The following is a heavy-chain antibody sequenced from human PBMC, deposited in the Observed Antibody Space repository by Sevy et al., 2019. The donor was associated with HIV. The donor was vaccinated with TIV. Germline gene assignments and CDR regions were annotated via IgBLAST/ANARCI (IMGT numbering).Heavy chain of an antibody. J-gene: IGHJ6*02. D-gene: IGHD5-12*01. CDR3: GKCTLWVYDPTNRKCGMDV. CDR1: GYNFINYG. CDR2: SSPFTGSP. V-gene: IGHV1-18*01. Sequence: AAVKVSCKASGYNFINYGISWVRQAPGQGLEWVGGSSPFTGSPNYPQKLQDRVTVTTDTATNTAYMELRNLRSDDTAVYYCGKCTLWVYDPTNRKCGMDVWGLGTTVTVSS.